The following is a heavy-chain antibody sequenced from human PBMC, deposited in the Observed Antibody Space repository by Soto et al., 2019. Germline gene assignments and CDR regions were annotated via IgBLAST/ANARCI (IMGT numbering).Heavy chain of an antibody. V-gene: IGHV3-13*05. D-gene: IGHD2-15*01. CDR1: AFTLSAYD. Sequence: GXLRLSCASSAFTLSAYDMHWVRQPNGKGLEWVSALGAADDPYYLGSVKGRFTISRENAKNSLYLQMNNLRAGDTAVYYCARAYSGRLPRRADYYYAMDVWGQGTTVTVSS. J-gene: IGHJ6*02. CDR2: LGAADDP. CDR3: ARAYSGRLPRRADYYYAMDV.